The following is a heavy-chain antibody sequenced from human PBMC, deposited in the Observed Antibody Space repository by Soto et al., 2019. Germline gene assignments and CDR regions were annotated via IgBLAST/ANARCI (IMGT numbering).Heavy chain of an antibody. CDR1: GGTFSSYA. Sequence: QMQLVQSGAEVKKPGSSVKVSYKASGGTFSSYAISWVRQAPGQGLEWMGGIIPIFGTANYAQKFQGRVTITADESTSTAYMELSSLRSEDTAVYYCARGGAYCGGDCYPPPGYWGQGTLVTVSS. V-gene: IGHV1-69*01. J-gene: IGHJ4*02. CDR3: ARGGAYCGGDCYPPPGY. D-gene: IGHD2-21*02. CDR2: IIPIFGTA.